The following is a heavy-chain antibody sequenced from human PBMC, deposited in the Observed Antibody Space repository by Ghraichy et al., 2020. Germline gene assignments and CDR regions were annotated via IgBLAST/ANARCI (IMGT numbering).Heavy chain of an antibody. CDR2: INPNSGGT. J-gene: IGHJ4*02. V-gene: IGHV1-2*02. D-gene: IGHD2-2*01. CDR3: ARGDGYCSSTSCYGIDY. CDR1: GYTFTGYY. Sequence: ASVKVSCKASGYTFTGYYMHWVRQAPGQGLEWMGWINPNSGGTNYAQKFQGRVTMTRDTSISTAYMELSRLRSDDTAVYYCARGDGYCSSTSCYGIDYWGQGTLVTVSS.